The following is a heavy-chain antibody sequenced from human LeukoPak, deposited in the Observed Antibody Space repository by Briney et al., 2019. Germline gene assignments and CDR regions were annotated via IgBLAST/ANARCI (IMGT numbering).Heavy chain of an antibody. CDR3: ARDTLEYSNAPDALDI. CDR2: IGSSGSTV. CDR1: GFTFSSYA. Sequence: PGGSLRLSCAASGFTFSSYAMHWVRQAPGKGLEWVSYIGSSGSTVYYADSVKGRFTIPRDNAKNSLYMQMESLRDEDTAIYYCARDTLEYSNAPDALDIWGQGTMVTVSS. V-gene: IGHV3-48*02. J-gene: IGHJ3*02. D-gene: IGHD6-6*01.